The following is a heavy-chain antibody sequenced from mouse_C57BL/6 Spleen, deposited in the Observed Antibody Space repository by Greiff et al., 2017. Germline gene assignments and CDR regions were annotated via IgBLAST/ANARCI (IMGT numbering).Heavy chain of an antibody. D-gene: IGHD2-14*01. CDR2: INPYNGGT. Sequence: VQLQQSGPVLVKPGASVKMSCKASGYTFTDYYMNWVKQSHGKSLEWIGVINPYNGGTSYNQKFKGKATLTVDKSSSTAYMELNRLTAEGSAVYYCARGYDGAWFAYWGQGTLVTVSA. CDR1: GYTFTDYY. J-gene: IGHJ3*01. CDR3: ARGYDGAWFAY. V-gene: IGHV1-19*01.